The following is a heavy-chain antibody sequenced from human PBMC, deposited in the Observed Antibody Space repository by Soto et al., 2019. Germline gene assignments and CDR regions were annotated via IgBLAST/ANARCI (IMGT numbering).Heavy chain of an antibody. CDR2: INPSGGST. J-gene: IGHJ5*02. CDR3: AKDGGREGYFGNWFDP. CDR1: GYTFTSYY. Sequence: ASVKVSCKASGYTFTSYYMHWVRQAPGQGLEWMGIINPSGGSTSYAQKFQGRVTMTRDTSTSTVYMELSSLRSEDTAVYYCAKDGGREGYFGNWFDPWGQGTLVTVSS. V-gene: IGHV1-46*01. D-gene: IGHD2-15*01.